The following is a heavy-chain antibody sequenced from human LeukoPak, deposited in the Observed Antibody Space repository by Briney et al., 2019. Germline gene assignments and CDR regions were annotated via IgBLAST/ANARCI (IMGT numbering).Heavy chain of an antibody. Sequence: ASVKVSCKASGYTFTSYGISWVRQAPGQGLEWMGWISAYNGNTNYAQELQGRVTMTTDTSTSTAYMELRSLRSDDTAVYYCARDRPVRGYDFWSGYYGSNAFDIWGQGTMVTVPS. CDR1: GYTFTSYG. CDR2: ISAYNGNT. J-gene: IGHJ3*02. V-gene: IGHV1-18*01. CDR3: ARDRPVRGYDFWSGYYGSNAFDI. D-gene: IGHD3-3*01.